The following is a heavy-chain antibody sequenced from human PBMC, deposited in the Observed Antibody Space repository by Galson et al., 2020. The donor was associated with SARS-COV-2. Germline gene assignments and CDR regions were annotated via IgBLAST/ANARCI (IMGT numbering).Heavy chain of an antibody. CDR1: GFTFSNYW. J-gene: IGHJ3*01. CDR3: ASDAFNYDSDDAFNG. Sequence: SCAASGFTFSNYWMTWVRQAPGKGLEWVANIYKDGSDQYYVDSVKGRFTISRDNAKNSLYLQLSSLRAADTAVYYCASDAFNYDSDDAFNGWGQGTMVTVAS. V-gene: IGHV3-7*03. D-gene: IGHD3-16*01. CDR2: IYKDGSDQ.